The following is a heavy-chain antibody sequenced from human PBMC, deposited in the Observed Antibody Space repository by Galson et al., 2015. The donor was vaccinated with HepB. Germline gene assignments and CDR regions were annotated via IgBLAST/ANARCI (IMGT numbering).Heavy chain of an antibody. J-gene: IGHJ4*02. D-gene: IGHD1-26*01. CDR3: ASFFHNVGATVRGYFDY. Sequence: SVKVSCKASGYTFTGYYMHWVRQAPGQGLEWMGWINPNSGGTNYAQKFQGRVTMTRDTSISTAYMELSRLRSDDTAVYYCASFFHNVGATVRGYFDYWGQGTLVTVSS. CDR1: GYTFTGYY. V-gene: IGHV1-2*02. CDR2: INPNSGGT.